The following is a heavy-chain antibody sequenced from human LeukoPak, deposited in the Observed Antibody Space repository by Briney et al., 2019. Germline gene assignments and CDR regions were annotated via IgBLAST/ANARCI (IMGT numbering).Heavy chain of an antibody. V-gene: IGHV4-39*07. D-gene: IGHD3-22*01. CDR3: ARCRAYYYDSSGYYYPDY. J-gene: IGHJ4*02. CDR1: GGSISTNTYF. Sequence: SETLSLTCTVSGGSISTNTYFWGWIRQPPGKGLEWIGSIYYSGSTYYNPSLKSRVTISVDTSKNQFSLKLSSVTAADTAVYYCARCRAYYYDSSGYYYPDYWGQGTLVTVSS. CDR2: IYYSGST.